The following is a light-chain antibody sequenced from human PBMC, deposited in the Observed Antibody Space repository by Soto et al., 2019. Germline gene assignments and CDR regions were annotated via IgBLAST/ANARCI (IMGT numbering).Light chain of an antibody. CDR3: QQYGRSPYT. CDR1: QSVSSSY. J-gene: IGKJ2*01. CDR2: GAS. Sequence: EIVLTQSPCTLSLSPGERATLSCRASQSVSSSYLAWYQQKPGQAPRLLIYGASIRATGIPHRLSGSGSGTDFTLTISRLEQEDFEVYYCQQYGRSPYTFGKGNTLQIQ. V-gene: IGKV3-20*01.